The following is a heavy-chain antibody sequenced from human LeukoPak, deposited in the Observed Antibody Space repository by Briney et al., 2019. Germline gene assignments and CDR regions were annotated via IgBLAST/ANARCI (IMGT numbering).Heavy chain of an antibody. J-gene: IGHJ5*02. Sequence: SETLSLTCTVSGGSISSSSYHWGWIRQPPGKGLEWIGSIYYSGSTYYNPSLKSRVTISVDTSKNQFSLKLSSVTAADTAVYYCARGLYSSSWSPRDWFDPWGQGTLVTVSS. V-gene: IGHV4-39*07. CDR2: IYYSGST. D-gene: IGHD6-13*01. CDR3: ARGLYSSSWSPRDWFDP. CDR1: GGSISSSSYH.